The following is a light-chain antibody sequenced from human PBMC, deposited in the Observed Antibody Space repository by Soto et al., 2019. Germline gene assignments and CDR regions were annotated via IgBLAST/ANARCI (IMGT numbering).Light chain of an antibody. CDR3: QQRSNWPPDT. Sequence: EIVLTQSPATLSLSPGERATISCRASQSVSSYLAWYQQKPGQAPRLLIYDASNRATGIPARFSGSGSGTDFTLTISSLEPEDFAVYYCQQRSNWPPDTFGGGTKVDIK. CDR2: DAS. CDR1: QSVSSY. J-gene: IGKJ4*01. V-gene: IGKV3-11*01.